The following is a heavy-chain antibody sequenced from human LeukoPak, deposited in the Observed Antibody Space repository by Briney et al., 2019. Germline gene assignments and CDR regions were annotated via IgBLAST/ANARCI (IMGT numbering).Heavy chain of an antibody. Sequence: GGSLRLSCAASGFTFSSYGMHWVRQAPGKGLEWVAFIRYDGSNKYYADSVKGRFTISRDNSKNTLYLQMNSLRAEDTAVYYCARELGYCSSTSCYLYYYYYMDVWGKGTTVTVSS. D-gene: IGHD2-2*01. CDR1: GFTFSSYG. J-gene: IGHJ6*03. V-gene: IGHV3-30*02. CDR3: ARELGYCSSTSCYLYYYYYMDV. CDR2: IRYDGSNK.